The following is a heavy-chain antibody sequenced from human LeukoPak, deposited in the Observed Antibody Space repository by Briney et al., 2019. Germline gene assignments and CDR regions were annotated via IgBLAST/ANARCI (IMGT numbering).Heavy chain of an antibody. D-gene: IGHD3-22*01. J-gene: IGHJ4*02. CDR3: ARYYSVSSGPLGY. Sequence: ASVKVSCKASGGTFSSYAISWVRQAPGQGLEWMGRIIPILGIANYAQKFQGRVTITADKSTSTAYMELSSLRSEDTAVYYCARYYSVSSGPLGYWGQGTLVTVSS. CDR1: GGTFSSYA. V-gene: IGHV1-69*04. CDR2: IIPILGIA.